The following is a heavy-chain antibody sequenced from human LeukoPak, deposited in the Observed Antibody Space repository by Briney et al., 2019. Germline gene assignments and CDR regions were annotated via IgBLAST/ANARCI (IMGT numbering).Heavy chain of an antibody. CDR1: GLTFSSYC. CDR2: IWYDGSNK. D-gene: IGHD4-17*01. Sequence: GGSLRLSCAASGLTFSSYCMHWVRQAPGKGLEWVAVIWYDGSNKYYADSVKCRFTISRDNSKNTLYLQMNSLTAEDTAVYYCARDYGDSDFDYWGQGTLVTVSS. J-gene: IGHJ4*02. V-gene: IGHV3-33*01. CDR3: ARDYGDSDFDY.